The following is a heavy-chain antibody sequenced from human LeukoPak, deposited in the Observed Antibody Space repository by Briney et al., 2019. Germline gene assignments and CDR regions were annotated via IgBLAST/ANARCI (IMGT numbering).Heavy chain of an antibody. J-gene: IGHJ3*02. CDR2: IDPGDSDT. Sequence: GESLKISCKGSGYSFTNYWIGWVRQMPGKGLEWMGIIDPGDSDTRYSPSFQGQVTISVDKSISTAYLQWSSLKASDTAMYYCARLRSLVRGIIEDALDIWGQGTMVTVSS. CDR3: ARLRSLVRGIIEDALDI. V-gene: IGHV5-51*01. CDR1: GYSFTNYW. D-gene: IGHD3-10*01.